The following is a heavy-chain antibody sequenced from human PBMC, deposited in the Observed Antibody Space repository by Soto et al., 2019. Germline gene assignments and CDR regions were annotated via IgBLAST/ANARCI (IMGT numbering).Heavy chain of an antibody. CDR3: ARGWIGTTGYKPPFGY. D-gene: IGHD3-9*01. V-gene: IGHV4-39*01. CDR2: LYYTGST. J-gene: IGHJ4*02. Sequence: SEPRSLTCSVAGDAVSSGGRYWAWVRQPPGKGLEWIGSLYYTGSTYYNPSLKSRAAISIDTSMNQFSLKLDSVTAADTAVYYCARGWIGTTGYKPPFGYWGQGTPVTVSS. CDR1: GDAVSSGGRY.